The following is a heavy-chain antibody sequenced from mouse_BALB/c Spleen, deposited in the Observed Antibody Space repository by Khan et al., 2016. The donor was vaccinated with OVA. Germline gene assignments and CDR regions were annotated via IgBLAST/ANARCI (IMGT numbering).Heavy chain of an antibody. V-gene: IGHV5-17*02. CDR3: VVITAWFAY. CDR2: ISSGSSTI. CDR1: GFTFSSFG. J-gene: IGHJ3*01. D-gene: IGHD2-4*01. Sequence: EVELVESGGGLVQPGGSRKLSCAASGFTFSSFGMHWVRQAPEKGLEWVAYISSGSSTIYYADTVKGRFTISRDNPKNTLFLQMTSLWSEDTAMYYCVVITAWFAYWGQGTLVTVSA.